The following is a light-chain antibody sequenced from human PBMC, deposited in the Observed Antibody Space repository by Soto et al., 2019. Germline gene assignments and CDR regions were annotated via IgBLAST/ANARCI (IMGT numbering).Light chain of an antibody. CDR2: DAS. CDR3: QQRSNWPPTWT. J-gene: IGKJ1*01. V-gene: IGKV3-11*01. CDR1: QSVSTY. Sequence: EIVLTQSPATLSLSPGQRATLSCRASQSVSTYLAWYQQKPGQAPRLLIYDASTRATGIPARFSGSGSGTDFTHTINSLEPEDFAVYYCQQRSNWPPTWTFGQGTKVEIK.